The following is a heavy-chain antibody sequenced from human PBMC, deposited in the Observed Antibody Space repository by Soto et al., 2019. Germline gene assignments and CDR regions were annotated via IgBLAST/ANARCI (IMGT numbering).Heavy chain of an antibody. CDR3: ARGTADGFDI. CDR1: GGSISSYY. CDR2: IYYSGST. Sequence: QVQLQESGPGLVKPSETLSLTCTVSGGSISSYYWSWIRQPPGKGLEWIGYIYYSGSTNYNPSLKSRVTISLDTSKNQFSLKLSAVTAADTAVYYYARGTADGFDIWGQGTMVTVSS. V-gene: IGHV4-59*01. J-gene: IGHJ3*02.